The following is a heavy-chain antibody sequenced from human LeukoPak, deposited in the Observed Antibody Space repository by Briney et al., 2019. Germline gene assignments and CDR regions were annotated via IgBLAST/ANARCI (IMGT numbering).Heavy chain of an antibody. Sequence: APVKASCKASGGTFSSYAISWVRQAPGQGLEWMGGIIPIFGTANYAQKSQGRVTITADESTSTAYMELSSLRSEDTAVYYCASSSSSVDSSWYKAPSDYWGQGTLVTVSS. CDR1: GGTFSSYA. CDR3: ASSSSSVDSSWYKAPSDY. D-gene: IGHD6-13*01. J-gene: IGHJ4*02. V-gene: IGHV1-69*13. CDR2: IIPIFGTA.